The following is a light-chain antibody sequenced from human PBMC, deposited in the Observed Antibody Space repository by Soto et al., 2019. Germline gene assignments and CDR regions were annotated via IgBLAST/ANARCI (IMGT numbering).Light chain of an antibody. CDR2: DVN. J-gene: IGLJ2*01. V-gene: IGLV2-14*03. Sequence: QSVLTQPASVSGSPGQSITISCTGTSSDIGAYNFVSWYQQHPGKAPKLMLYDVNIRPSGVSNRFSGSKSGNTASLTISGLQAEDEADYYCTSWTTSTTMIFGGGTKLTAL. CDR1: SSDIGAYNF. CDR3: TSWTTSTTMI.